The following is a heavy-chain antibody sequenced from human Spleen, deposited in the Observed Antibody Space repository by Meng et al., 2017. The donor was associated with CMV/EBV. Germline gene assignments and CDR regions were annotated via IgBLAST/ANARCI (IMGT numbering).Heavy chain of an antibody. Sequence: CAASGFTFDDYGMSWVRQAPGKGLEWVSGINWNGGSTGYADSVKGRFAISRDNAKNSLYLQMNSLRAEDTALYYCARDLAARPGVQSYWGQGTLVTVSS. CDR2: INWNGGST. J-gene: IGHJ4*02. CDR3: ARDLAARPGVQSY. V-gene: IGHV3-20*04. CDR1: GFTFDDYG. D-gene: IGHD6-6*01.